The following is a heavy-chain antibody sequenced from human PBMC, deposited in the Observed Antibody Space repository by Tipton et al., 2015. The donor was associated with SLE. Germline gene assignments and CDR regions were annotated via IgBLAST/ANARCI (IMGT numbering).Heavy chain of an antibody. J-gene: IGHJ6*03. D-gene: IGHD3-10*01. V-gene: IGHV4-34*01. CDR3: ARGPGIERNYYYYYYMDV. CDR1: GGSFSGYY. CDR2: INHSGST. Sequence: TLSLTCAVYGGSFSGYYWSWIRQTPGKGLEWIGEINHSGSTNYNPSLKSRVTISVDTSKNQFPLKLGSVTAADTAMYYCARGPGIERNYYYYYYMDVWGKGTTVTVSS.